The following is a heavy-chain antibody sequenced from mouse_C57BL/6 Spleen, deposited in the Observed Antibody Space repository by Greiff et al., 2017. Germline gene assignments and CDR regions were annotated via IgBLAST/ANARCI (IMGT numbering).Heavy chain of an antibody. D-gene: IGHD2-14*01. CDR3: ARQYRKGAWFAY. V-gene: IGHV14-2*01. Sequence: VQLQQSGAELVKPGASVKLSCTASGFNIKDYYMHWVKQRTEQGLEWIGRIDPEDGATKYAPKFQGKATITADTSSNTAYLQLSSLTSEDTAVYYCARQYRKGAWFAYWGQGTLVTVSA. J-gene: IGHJ3*01. CDR1: GFNIKDYY. CDR2: IDPEDGAT.